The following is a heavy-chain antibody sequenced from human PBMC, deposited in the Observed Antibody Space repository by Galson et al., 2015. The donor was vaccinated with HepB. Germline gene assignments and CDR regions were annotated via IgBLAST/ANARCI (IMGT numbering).Heavy chain of an antibody. J-gene: IGHJ5*02. Sequence: SETLSLTCAVYGGSFSDYYWSWIRQPPGKGLEWIGEINHSGSTNYNPSLKSRVTISVDTSKNQFSLKLSSVTAADTAVYYCARGRYNWNPWGQGTLVTVSS. D-gene: IGHD1-20*01. CDR2: INHSGST. V-gene: IGHV4-34*01. CDR3: ARGRYNWNP. CDR1: GGSFSDYY.